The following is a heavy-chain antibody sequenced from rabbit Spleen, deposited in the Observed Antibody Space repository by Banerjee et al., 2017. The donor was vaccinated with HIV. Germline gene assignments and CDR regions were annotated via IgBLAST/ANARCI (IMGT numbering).Heavy chain of an antibody. Sequence: QSLEESGGDLVEPGASLTLTCTASGFSFSSSYYMCWVRQAPGKGLEWIACIYAGSSGSTYYASWAKGRFTISKTSSTTVTLQMTSLTAADTATYFCARGPQYAGGAGAAYVTGFNLWGPGTLVTVS. J-gene: IGHJ4*01. V-gene: IGHV1S40*01. CDR2: IYAGSSGST. CDR3: ARGPQYAGGAGAAYVTGFNL. CDR1: GFSFSSSYY. D-gene: IGHD6-1*01.